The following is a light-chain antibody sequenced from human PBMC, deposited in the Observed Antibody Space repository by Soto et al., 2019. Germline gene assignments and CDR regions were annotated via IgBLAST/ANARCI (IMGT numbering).Light chain of an antibody. J-gene: IGKJ4*01. CDR3: QQLNSYPLT. CDR1: QGISSF. Sequence: DIQLTQSPSFLSASVGDRVTLTCRSSQGISSFLAWYQQKPGKAPKLLIYAASTLQSGVPSRFSGSGSGTEFTLTISSLQPEDFATYYCQQLNSYPLTFGGGTQVEIK. V-gene: IGKV1-9*01. CDR2: AAS.